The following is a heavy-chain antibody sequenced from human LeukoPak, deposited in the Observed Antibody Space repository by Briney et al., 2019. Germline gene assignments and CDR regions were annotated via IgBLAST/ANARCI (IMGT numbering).Heavy chain of an antibody. CDR2: IIPIFGTA. CDR1: GGTFSSYA. J-gene: IGHJ4*02. V-gene: IGHV1-69*13. CDR3: ARLEITTVTTSDY. Sequence: ASVKVSCKASGGTFSSYAISWVRQAPGQGLELMGGIIPIFGTANYAQKFQGRVTITADESTSTAYMELSSLRSEDTAVYYCARLEITTVTTSDYWGQGTLVTVSS. D-gene: IGHD4-17*01.